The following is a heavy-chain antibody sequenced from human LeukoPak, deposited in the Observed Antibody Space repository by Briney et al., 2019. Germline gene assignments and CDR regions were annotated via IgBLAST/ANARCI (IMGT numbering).Heavy chain of an antibody. V-gene: IGHV3-23*01. CDR1: GITLSNYA. D-gene: IGHD3-22*01. Sequence: GGSLRLSCAVSGITLSNYAMSWVRQAPGKGLEWVAGISGGGGGTNYADSVKGRFTISRDNPKNTLYLQMNNLRVDDTAVYFCAKRGVVIRVILVGFHKEAYYFDSWGQGALVTVSS. J-gene: IGHJ4*02. CDR3: AKRGVVIRVILVGFHKEAYYFDS. CDR2: ISGGGGGT.